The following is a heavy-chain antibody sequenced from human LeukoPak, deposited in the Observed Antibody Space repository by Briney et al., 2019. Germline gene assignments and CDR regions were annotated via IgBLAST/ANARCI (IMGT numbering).Heavy chain of an antibody. CDR2: IIPIFGTA. Sequence: AVKVSCKASGGTFSSYAISWVRQAPGQGLEWMGGIIPIFGTANYAQKFQGRVTITTDESTSTAYMELSSLRSEDTAVYYCARGFYGDYYNFDYWGQGTLVTVSS. J-gene: IGHJ4*02. CDR1: GGTFSSYA. V-gene: IGHV1-69*05. D-gene: IGHD4-17*01. CDR3: ARGFYGDYYNFDY.